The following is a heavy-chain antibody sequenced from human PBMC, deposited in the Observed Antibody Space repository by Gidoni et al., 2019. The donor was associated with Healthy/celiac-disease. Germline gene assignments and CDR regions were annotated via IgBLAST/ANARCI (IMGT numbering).Heavy chain of an antibody. Sequence: EVPLVESGGGLVQPGRSLRLSCAASGFTFDDYAMHWVRQAPGKGLAWVPGISWNSGSIGYADSVKGRFTISRDNAKNSLYLQMNSLRAEDTALYYCAKADSSGWAVCLDYWGQGTLVTVSS. CDR3: AKADSSGWAVCLDY. D-gene: IGHD6-19*01. V-gene: IGHV3-9*01. CDR1: GFTFDDYA. CDR2: ISWNSGSI. J-gene: IGHJ4*02.